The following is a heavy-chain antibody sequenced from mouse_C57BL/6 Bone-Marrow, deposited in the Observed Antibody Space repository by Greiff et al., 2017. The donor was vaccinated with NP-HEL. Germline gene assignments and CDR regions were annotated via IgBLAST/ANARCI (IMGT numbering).Heavy chain of an antibody. CDR1: GYTFTGYW. Sequence: VQLQESGAELMKPGASVKLSCQATGYTFTGYWIEWVKQRPGHGLEWIGEILPGSGSTNYNEEFKGTASFTEDQSSNTAYMQHRSLTTEDSAIFCCPREGIPLYCFVYGGQGTTRTVSS. V-gene: IGHV1-9*01. D-gene: IGHD5-1-1*01. CDR2: ILPGSGST. CDR3: PREGIPLYCFVY. J-gene: IGHJ2*01.